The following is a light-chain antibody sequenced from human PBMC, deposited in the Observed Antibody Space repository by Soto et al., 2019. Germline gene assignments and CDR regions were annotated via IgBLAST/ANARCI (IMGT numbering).Light chain of an antibody. CDR2: KDF. Sequence: DVVMTQSPLYLPVTLGQPASISCRSSQSIVYSDGNAYLSWFQQRPVQSPRRIIYKDFNRYSGVPDRFSGSGSGTDFTLKISRVEAEDVGVYYCMQGTHWPPLTFGQGTKLEIK. CDR1: QSIVYSDGNAY. V-gene: IGKV2-30*01. CDR3: MQGTHWPPLT. J-gene: IGKJ2*01.